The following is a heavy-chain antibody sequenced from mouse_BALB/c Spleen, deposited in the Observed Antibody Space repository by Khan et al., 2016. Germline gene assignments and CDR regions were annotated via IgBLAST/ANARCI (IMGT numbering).Heavy chain of an antibody. CDR3: TMAPWEYNVEFAY. CDR2: IDPANGNT. J-gene: IGHJ3*01. D-gene: IGHD4-1*01. CDR1: GFNIKDTY. V-gene: IGHV14-3*02. Sequence: VQLQQSGAELVKPGASVKLSCTASGFNIKDTYMHWVKQRPEQGLEWIGRIDPANGNTKYDPKFQGKATITADTSSNTAYLQLSSLTSEDTAVXYCTMAPWEYNVEFAYWSQGTLVTVSA.